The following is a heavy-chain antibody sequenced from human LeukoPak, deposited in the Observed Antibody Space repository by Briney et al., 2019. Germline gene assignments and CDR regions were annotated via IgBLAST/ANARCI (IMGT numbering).Heavy chain of an antibody. CDR2: ISSSSSYI. Sequence: GGSLRLSCAASGFTFSSYSMNWVRQAPGKGLEWVSSISSSSSYIYYADSVKGRFTISRDNAKNSLYLQMNSLRAEDTAVYYCARDRYYDSSGYYSPPDYWGQGTLVTVSS. J-gene: IGHJ4*02. D-gene: IGHD3-22*01. CDR1: GFTFSSYS. V-gene: IGHV3-21*01. CDR3: ARDRYYDSSGYYSPPDY.